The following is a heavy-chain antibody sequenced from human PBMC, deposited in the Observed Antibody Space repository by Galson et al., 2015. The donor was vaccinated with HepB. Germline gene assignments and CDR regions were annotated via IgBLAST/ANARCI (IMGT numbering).Heavy chain of an antibody. D-gene: IGHD2-2*01. CDR2: ISSSGGGT. J-gene: IGHJ4*02. V-gene: IGHV3-23*01. Sequence: SLRLSCAASGFTFSNYAMTWLRQVPGKGLEWVSIISSSGGGTSYADSVRGRFTISRDNSKNALYLQMNSLRAEDTAVYFCTKSGLSGPTPAAIDYWGQGTLVTVSS. CDR3: TKSGLSGPTPAAIDY. CDR1: GFTFSNYA.